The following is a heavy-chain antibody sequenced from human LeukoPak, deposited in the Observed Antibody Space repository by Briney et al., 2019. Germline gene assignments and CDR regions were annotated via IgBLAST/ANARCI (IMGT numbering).Heavy chain of an antibody. V-gene: IGHV4-4*02. J-gene: IGHJ4*02. CDR1: GGSISSSNW. CDR2: IYHSGST. D-gene: IGHD3-22*01. CDR3: ARGYYDSSGPSLYYFDY. Sequence: NPSGTLSLTCAVSGGSISSSNWWSWVRQPPGKGLEWIGEIYHSGSTNYNPSLKSRVTISVDTSKNQFSLKLSSVTAADTAVYYCARGYYDSSGPSLYYFDYWGQGTLVTVSS.